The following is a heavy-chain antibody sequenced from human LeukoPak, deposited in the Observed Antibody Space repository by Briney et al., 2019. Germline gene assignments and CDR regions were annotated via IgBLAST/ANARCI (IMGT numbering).Heavy chain of an antibody. V-gene: IGHV1-69*04. D-gene: IGHD3-22*01. CDR2: IIPIFGIA. CDR1: GGTFSSYA. Sequence: SVRVSCKASGGTFSSYAISWVRQAPGQGLEWMGRIIPIFGIANYAQKFQGRVTITADKSTSTAYMELSSLRSEDTAVYYCARGSYYYDSSGPEAPWGQGTLVTVSS. CDR3: ARGSYYYDSSGPEAP. J-gene: IGHJ5*02.